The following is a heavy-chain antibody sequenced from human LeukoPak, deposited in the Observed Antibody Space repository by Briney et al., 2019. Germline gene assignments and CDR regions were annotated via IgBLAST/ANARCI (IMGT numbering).Heavy chain of an antibody. Sequence: GGSLRLSCAVSGFTFSSYAMSWVRQAPGKGLEWVSGISGSGGRTYYADSVKDHFTISRDNSKSTLYLQMNSLRAEDTAVYYCAKNPPDTVVLPGGYFNYYGVDVWGKGTTVTVSS. CDR3: AKNPPDTVVLPGGYFNYYGVDV. J-gene: IGHJ6*04. CDR2: ISGSGGRT. V-gene: IGHV3-23*01. CDR1: GFTFSSYA. D-gene: IGHD2-2*01.